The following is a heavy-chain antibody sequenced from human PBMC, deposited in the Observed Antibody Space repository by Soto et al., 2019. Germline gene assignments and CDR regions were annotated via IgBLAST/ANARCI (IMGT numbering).Heavy chain of an antibody. CDR2: IWYDGSNK. D-gene: IGHD7-27*01. CDR1: GFTFRSYG. V-gene: IGHV3-33*01. J-gene: IGHJ4*02. Sequence: GGSLRLSCAASGFTFRSYGMHWVRQAPGKGLEWVAVIWYDGSNKYYADSVKGRFTISRDNSKNTLYLQMNSLRAEDTAVYYCARDGSLGYFDYWGQGTLVTVSS. CDR3: ARDGSLGYFDY.